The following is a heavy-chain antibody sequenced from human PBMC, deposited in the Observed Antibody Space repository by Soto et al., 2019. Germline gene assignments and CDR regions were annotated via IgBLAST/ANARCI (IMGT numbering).Heavy chain of an antibody. J-gene: IGHJ4*02. D-gene: IGHD6-13*01. V-gene: IGHV1-18*01. Sequence: QVQPVQSGAEVKKPGASVRVSCKASGYTFTTYGISWVRQAPGQGLEWMGWISASNGNIYYGQKFQGRVTMTTDSFTSTAYMELSSLTSDDTAVYYCARALPYSSSGDSWGRGTLVTVSS. CDR3: ARALPYSSSGDS. CDR1: GYTFTTYG. CDR2: ISASNGNI.